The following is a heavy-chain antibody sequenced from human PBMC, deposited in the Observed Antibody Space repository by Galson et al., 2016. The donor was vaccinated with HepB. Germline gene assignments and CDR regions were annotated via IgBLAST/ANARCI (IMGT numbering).Heavy chain of an antibody. J-gene: IGHJ4*02. CDR2: ISSYNGNT. CDR3: ARAQQWKDVDY. D-gene: IGHD1-1*01. V-gene: IGHV1-18*01. CDR1: GYNFIDYG. Sequence: SCKASGYNFIDYGIGWVRQAPGQGLEWMGWISSYNGNTNYVQKFQGRVTMTRDTSTSTAYMELRSLRSDATAVYYCARAQQWKDVDYWGQGTLITVSS.